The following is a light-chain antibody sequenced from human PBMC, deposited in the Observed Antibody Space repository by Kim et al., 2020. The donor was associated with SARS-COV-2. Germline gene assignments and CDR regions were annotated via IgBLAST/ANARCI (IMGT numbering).Light chain of an antibody. Sequence: SPGERAALSCTASQTISGNYLAWYQQTPGQAPRVLSHGASSRATGIPDRFSGSVSGTDFTLTISRLEPEDFAVYYCQQYGGSPWTFGHGTKVDIK. CDR2: GAS. J-gene: IGKJ1*01. CDR1: QTISGNY. V-gene: IGKV3-20*01. CDR3: QQYGGSPWT.